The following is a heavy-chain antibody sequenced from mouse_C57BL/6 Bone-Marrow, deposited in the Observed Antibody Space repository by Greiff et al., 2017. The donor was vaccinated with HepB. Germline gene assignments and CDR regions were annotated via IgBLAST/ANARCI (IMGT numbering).Heavy chain of an antibody. V-gene: IGHV14-4*01. D-gene: IGHD1-2*01. Sequence: EVQLQQSGAELVRPGASVKLSCTASGFNIKDDYMHWVKQRPEQGLEWIGWIDPENGDTEYASKFQGKATITADTSSNTAYLQLSSLTSEDTAVYYCTSITTASPPFAYWGQGTLVTVSA. CDR2: IDPENGDT. CDR3: TSITTASPPFAY. J-gene: IGHJ3*01. CDR1: GFNIKDDY.